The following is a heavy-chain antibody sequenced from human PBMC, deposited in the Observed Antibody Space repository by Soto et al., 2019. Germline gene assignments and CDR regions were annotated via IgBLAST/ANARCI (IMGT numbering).Heavy chain of an antibody. Sequence: EVQVVEYGGGLVQPGGALRLSCAASGFTFSSYWMSWVRQAPGKGLEWVASIKQDGSEKYCVNSVKGRFTISRDNAKNSLYLQMNSLRAEDTAVYYCARYYAKGNLDYLGQGTLVTVSS. CDR2: IKQDGSEK. V-gene: IGHV3-7*01. CDR1: GFTFSSYW. D-gene: IGHD2-8*01. CDR3: ARYYAKGNLDY. J-gene: IGHJ4*02.